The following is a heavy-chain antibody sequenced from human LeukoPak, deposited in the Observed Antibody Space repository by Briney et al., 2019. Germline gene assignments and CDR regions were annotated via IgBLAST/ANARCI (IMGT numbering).Heavy chain of an antibody. J-gene: IGHJ5*02. Sequence: SETLSLTCTVSGGSISNYYWSWIRQPPGKGLEWIGYVHPSGNTRYNPSLNSRATISGDTSKDQVSLKVTSVSAADTAVYYCARGVDAAKMRTWGQGTLVTVSS. CDR3: ARGVDAAKMRT. V-gene: IGHV4-59*01. D-gene: IGHD5-18*01. CDR1: GGSISNYY. CDR2: VHPSGNT.